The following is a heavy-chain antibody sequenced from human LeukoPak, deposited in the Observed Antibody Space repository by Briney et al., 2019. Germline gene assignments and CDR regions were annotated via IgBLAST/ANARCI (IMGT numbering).Heavy chain of an antibody. V-gene: IGHV6-1*01. Sequence: SQTLSLTCAISGDSVSSNSAAWHWLRQSPSRGLEWLGRTYHRSKWYKDYAVSVKSRITINPDTSKNQFSLQLNSVTPEDTAVYYCARRLDSGSYRDAFDIWGQGTMVTVSS. CDR3: ARRLDSGSYRDAFDI. J-gene: IGHJ3*02. CDR1: GDSVSSNSAA. D-gene: IGHD1-26*01. CDR2: TYHRSKWYK.